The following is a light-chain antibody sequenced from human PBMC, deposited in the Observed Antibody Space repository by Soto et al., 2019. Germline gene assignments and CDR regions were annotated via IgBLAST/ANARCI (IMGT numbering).Light chain of an antibody. CDR1: VGL. Sequence: QSALTQPASVSGSPGQSITISCTGTVGLVSWYQQHPGKVPKLIIYDDTKRPSGVSSRFSGSKSGNTASLTISGLQAEDEAFYYCCSYTGVYTLVIFGGGTKVTVL. J-gene: IGLJ2*01. CDR2: DDT. V-gene: IGLV2-23*01. CDR3: CSYTGVYTLVI.